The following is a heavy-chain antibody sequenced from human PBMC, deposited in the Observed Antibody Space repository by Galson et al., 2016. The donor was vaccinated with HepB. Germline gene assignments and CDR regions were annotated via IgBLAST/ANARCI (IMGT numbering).Heavy chain of an antibody. CDR1: GFSVSTSEMC. Sequence: PALVKPTQTLTLTCTFSGFSVSTSEMCVSWIRQPPGKALEWLALIDWDDDKYYSTSLKTRLTISKDTSKNQVVLTMTNMVPVDTATYYCARGAGSGYSRDAFDIWGQGKMVTVSS. D-gene: IGHD3-22*01. V-gene: IGHV2-70*01. J-gene: IGHJ3*02. CDR3: ARGAGSGYSRDAFDI. CDR2: IDWDDDK.